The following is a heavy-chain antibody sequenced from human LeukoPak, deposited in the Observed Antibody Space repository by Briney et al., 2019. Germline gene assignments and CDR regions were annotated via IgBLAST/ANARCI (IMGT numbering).Heavy chain of an antibody. CDR3: ARLHPPYYYDSNGIHFDY. J-gene: IGHJ4*02. Sequence: SETLSLTCTVSGGSISSSSYYWGWIRQPPGKGLEWIGSIYYSGSTYYNPSLKSRVTISVDTSKNQFSPKLSSVTAADTAVYYCARLHPPYYYDSNGIHFDYWGQGTLVTVSS. CDR1: GGSISSSSYY. CDR2: IYYSGST. D-gene: IGHD3-22*01. V-gene: IGHV4-39*07.